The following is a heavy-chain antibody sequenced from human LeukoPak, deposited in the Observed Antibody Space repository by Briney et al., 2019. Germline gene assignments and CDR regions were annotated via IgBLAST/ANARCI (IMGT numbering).Heavy chain of an antibody. J-gene: IGHJ3*02. V-gene: IGHV5-10-1*01. CDR2: IDPSDSYT. CDR3: ARLDTMILRAFDI. CDR1: GYSFTSYW. Sequence: NPRVSLRISCKGSGYSFTSYWISWVRQTPGKGLECVGRIDPSDSYTNYSPSFQGHVTISADKSNSTAYLQWSSLKASDTAMYYCARLDTMILRAFDIWGQGTMVTVSS. D-gene: IGHD3-22*01.